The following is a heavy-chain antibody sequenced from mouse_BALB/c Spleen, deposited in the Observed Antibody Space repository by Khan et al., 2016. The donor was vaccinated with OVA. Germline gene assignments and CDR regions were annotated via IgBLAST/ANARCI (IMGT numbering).Heavy chain of an antibody. Sequence: EVELVESGGDLVKPGGSLRLSCAASGFTFSTYGMSWVRQFPDKRLEWVATINSDGYYTYYPDTVKGRFTISRTNAENHLYLQMSSLKSEDTAIYYCASHLTGSFAYWGQGTLVTVSA. D-gene: IGHD4-1*01. CDR3: ASHLTGSFAY. J-gene: IGHJ3*01. CDR2: INSDGYYT. V-gene: IGHV5-6*01. CDR1: GFTFSTYG.